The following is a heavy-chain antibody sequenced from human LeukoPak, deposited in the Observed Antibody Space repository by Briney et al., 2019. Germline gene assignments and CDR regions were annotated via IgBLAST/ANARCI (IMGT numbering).Heavy chain of an antibody. J-gene: IGHJ5*02. CDR1: GFTFSNAW. Sequence: GGSLRLSCAASGFTFSNAWMSWARQAPGKGLEWVSYISSSGSTIYYADSVKGRFTITRDNAKNSLYLQMNSLRAEDTSVYYCARDTNGDGWFDPWGQGTLVTVSS. CDR2: ISSSGSTI. V-gene: IGHV3-11*04. D-gene: IGHD4-17*01. CDR3: ARDTNGDGWFDP.